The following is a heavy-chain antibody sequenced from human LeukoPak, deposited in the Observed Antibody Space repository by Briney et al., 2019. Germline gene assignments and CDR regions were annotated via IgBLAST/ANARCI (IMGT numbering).Heavy chain of an antibody. J-gene: IGHJ4*02. V-gene: IGHV3-21*01. CDR2: ISSSGIYI. CDR3: ARDEYSSGWY. D-gene: IGHD6-19*01. Sequence: GGSLRLSCAASKSTFSSYTINWARQAPGKGLEWVSSISSSGIYIYYADSVKGRFTISRDNAKNSLYLQMNSLRAEDTAVYYCARDEYSSGWYLGQGTLVTVSS. CDR1: KSTFSSYT.